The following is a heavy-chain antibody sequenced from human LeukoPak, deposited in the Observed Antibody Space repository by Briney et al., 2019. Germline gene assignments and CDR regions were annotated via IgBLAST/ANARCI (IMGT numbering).Heavy chain of an antibody. V-gene: IGHV5-51*01. CDR3: ARQQQTESENYYYCCGMDV. D-gene: IGHD6-13*01. CDR1: GYSFASYW. CDR2: IYPGDSDT. J-gene: IGHJ6*02. Sequence: GESLKISCKGSGYSFASYWIGWVRQMPGKGLEWMGIIYPGDSDTRYSPSFQGQVTISADKSISTAYLQWSSLKASDTAMYYCARQQQTESENYYYCCGMDVWGQGTTVTVSS.